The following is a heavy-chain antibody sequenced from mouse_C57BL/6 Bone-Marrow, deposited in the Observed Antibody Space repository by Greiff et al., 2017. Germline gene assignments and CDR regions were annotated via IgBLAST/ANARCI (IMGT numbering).Heavy chain of an antibody. D-gene: IGHD1-1*01. V-gene: IGHV1-54*01. Sequence: QVQLQQSGAELVRPGTSVKVSCKASGYAFTNYLIEWVKQRPGQGLEWIGVINPGSGGTNYNEKFKGKATLTADQSSSTAYMQLSRLTSEYSAVYFCATLYYYGSSFFDYWGQGTTLTVSS. CDR2: INPGSGGT. CDR3: ATLYYYGSSFFDY. J-gene: IGHJ2*01. CDR1: GYAFTNYL.